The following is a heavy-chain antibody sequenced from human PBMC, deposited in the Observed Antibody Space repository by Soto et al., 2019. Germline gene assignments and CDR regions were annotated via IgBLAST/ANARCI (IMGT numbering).Heavy chain of an antibody. Sequence: LRLSCAVSGFTFSSYEMNWVRQAPGKGLEWVSYIGTSGKTIYYADSVRGRFTISRDNAKNSLYLQMNSLRAEDTAVYFCARDPAIYSGKFDYGLDVWGRGTTVTVS. CDR3: ARDPAIYSGKFDYGLDV. CDR2: IGTSGKTI. D-gene: IGHD4-4*01. V-gene: IGHV3-48*03. CDR1: GFTFSSYE. J-gene: IGHJ6*02.